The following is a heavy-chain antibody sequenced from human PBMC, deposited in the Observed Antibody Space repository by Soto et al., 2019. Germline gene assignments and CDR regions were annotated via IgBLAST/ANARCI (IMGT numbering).Heavy chain of an antibody. CDR3: ARVVYSGGSNNWFDP. V-gene: IGHV1-18*01. D-gene: IGHD2-15*01. CDR1: GYTFTSCG. CDR2: ISAYSGNT. J-gene: IGHJ5*02. Sequence: GASVKVSCKASGYTFTSCGMSWVRQAPGQGLEWMGWISAYSGNTNYAQKLQGRVTMTTDTSTSTAYMELRSLRSDDTAVYYCARVVYSGGSNNWFDPWGQGTLVTVSS.